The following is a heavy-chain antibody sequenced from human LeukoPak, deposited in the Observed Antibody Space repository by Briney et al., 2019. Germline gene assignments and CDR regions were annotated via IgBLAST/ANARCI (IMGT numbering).Heavy chain of an antibody. CDR3: ARDISPQWLARGDFAFDI. J-gene: IGHJ3*02. D-gene: IGHD6-19*01. Sequence: GGSLRLSCVASGFTFSSNAMHWVRQAPGQGLEWMGWINPNSGGTNYAQKFQGRVTMTRDTSISTAYMELSRLRSDDTAVYYCARDISPQWLARGDFAFDIWGQGTMVTVSS. V-gene: IGHV1-2*02. CDR2: INPNSGGT. CDR1: GFTFSSNA.